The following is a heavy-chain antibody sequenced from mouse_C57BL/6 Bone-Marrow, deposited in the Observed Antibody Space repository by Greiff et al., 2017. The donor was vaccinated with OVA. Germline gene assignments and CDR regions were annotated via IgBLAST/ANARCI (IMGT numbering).Heavy chain of an antibody. D-gene: IGHD2-4*01. J-gene: IGHJ4*01. Sequence: QVQLQQSGAELMKPGASVKLSCKATGYTFTGYWIEWVKQRPGHGLEWIGEILPGSGSTNYNEKFKGKATFTADTSSNTAYMQLSSLTTEDSAIYDCARGLIYYDYDVRARDYGGQGTSAPVAS. CDR3: ARGLIYYDYDVRARDY. CDR2: ILPGSGST. CDR1: GYTFTGYW. V-gene: IGHV1-9*01.